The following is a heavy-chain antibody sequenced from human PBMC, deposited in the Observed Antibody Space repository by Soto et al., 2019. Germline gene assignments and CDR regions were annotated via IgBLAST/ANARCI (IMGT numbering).Heavy chain of an antibody. Sequence: SETLSLTCAVYGGSFANYYWDWVRHSPGKGLEWIGEINYSGSTDYNPSLESRVTISVDTSKNQFSLKLSSVTAADTGIYYCARVGRYTSGWYLDYFDYWGQGTVVTVSS. CDR3: ARVGRYTSGWYLDYFDY. D-gene: IGHD6-19*01. CDR2: INYSGST. CDR1: GGSFANYY. V-gene: IGHV4-34*01. J-gene: IGHJ4*02.